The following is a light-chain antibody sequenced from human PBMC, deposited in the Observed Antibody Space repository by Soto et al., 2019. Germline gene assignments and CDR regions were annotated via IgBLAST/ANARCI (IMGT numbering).Light chain of an antibody. Sequence: DIQMTQSPSSLSASVRDRVTITCRASQSISSYLNWYQQKPGKAPKLLIYAASSLQSGVPSRFSGSGSGTDFTLTISSLQPEDFATYYCQQSYSTPYTFGQGTQL. V-gene: IGKV1-39*01. CDR1: QSISSY. CDR3: QQSYSTPYT. CDR2: AAS. J-gene: IGKJ2*01.